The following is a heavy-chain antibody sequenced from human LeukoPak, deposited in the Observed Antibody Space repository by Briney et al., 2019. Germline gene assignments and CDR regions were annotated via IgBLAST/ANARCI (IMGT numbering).Heavy chain of an antibody. CDR2: IYYSGST. D-gene: IGHD3-22*01. J-gene: IGHJ3*02. CDR3: ARLTYYYDSSGYPPAFDI. Sequence: KPSETLSLTCTGSGGSISSYYWSWIRQPPGKGLEWIGYIYYSGSTNYNPSLKSRVTISVDTSKNQFSLKLSSVTAADTAVYYCARLTYYYDSSGYPPAFDIWGQGTMVTVSS. V-gene: IGHV4-59*08. CDR1: GGSISSYY.